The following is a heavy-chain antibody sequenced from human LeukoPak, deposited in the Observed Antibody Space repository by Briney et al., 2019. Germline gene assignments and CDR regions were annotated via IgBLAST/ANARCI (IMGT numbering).Heavy chain of an antibody. CDR1: GFTFGDYA. CDR3: TRVGYCSGGSCYDPDY. V-gene: IGHV3-49*04. D-gene: IGHD2-15*01. CDR2: IRSKVYGGTT. J-gene: IGHJ4*02. Sequence: GGSLRLSCTASGFTFGDYAMTWVRQAPGKGLEWVGFIRSKVYGGTTEYAASVKGRFTISRDDSKSIAYLQMNSLKTEDTAVYYCTRVGYCSGGSCYDPDYWGQGTLVTVSS.